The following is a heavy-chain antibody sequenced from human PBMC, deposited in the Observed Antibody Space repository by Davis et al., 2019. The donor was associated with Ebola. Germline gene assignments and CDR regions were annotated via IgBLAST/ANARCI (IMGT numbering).Heavy chain of an antibody. CDR2: IYYSGST. Sequence: GSLRLSCATSGFTFSSYSMNWIRQPPGKGLEWIGSIYYSGSTYYNPSLKSRVTISVDTSKNQFSLKLSSVTAADTAVYYCARRRVPAALGAFDIWGQGTMVTVSS. CDR1: GFTFSSYS. V-gene: IGHV4-39*01. D-gene: IGHD2-2*01. CDR3: ARRRVPAALGAFDI. J-gene: IGHJ3*02.